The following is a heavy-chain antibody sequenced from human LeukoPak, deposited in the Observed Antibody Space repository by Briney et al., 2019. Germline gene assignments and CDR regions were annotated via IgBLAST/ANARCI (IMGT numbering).Heavy chain of an antibody. CDR3: ARAASGLDYTGDY. J-gene: IGHJ4*02. Sequence: GGSLRLSCAASGFSFSDYYMSWIRQAPGKGLEWVSSISRGGSSKYSADSVKGRFTISRDNAKNSLDLQMDSLRVEDTAVYYCARAASGLDYTGDYWGQGALVTVSS. CDR2: ISRGGSSK. D-gene: IGHD4-11*01. V-gene: IGHV3-11*04. CDR1: GFSFSDYY.